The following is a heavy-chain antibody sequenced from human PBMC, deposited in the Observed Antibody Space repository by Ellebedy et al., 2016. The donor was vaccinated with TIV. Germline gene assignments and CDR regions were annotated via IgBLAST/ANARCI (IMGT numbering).Heavy chain of an antibody. J-gene: IGHJ4*02. V-gene: IGHV1-46*04. CDR3: ARAAHYLEQWLVYYFDY. Sequence: AASVKVSCKASGYTFTSYYMHWVRQAPGQGLEWMGIINPSGGSTSYAQKLQGRVTMTRDTPTSTVYMELSSLRSEDTAVYYCARAAHYLEQWLVYYFDYWGQGTLVTVSS. D-gene: IGHD6-19*01. CDR1: GYTFTSYY. CDR2: INPSGGST.